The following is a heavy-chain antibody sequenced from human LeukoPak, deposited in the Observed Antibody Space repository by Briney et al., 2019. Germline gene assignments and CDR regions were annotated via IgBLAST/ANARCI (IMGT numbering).Heavy chain of an antibody. V-gene: IGHV4-59*01. Sequence: SETLSLTCTVSGGSMSKSYWNWIRQPPGKGLEWIGYIYYSGSTNYNPSLKSRVTISVDTSKNQFSLKLSSVTAADTAVYYCARGGGSTDYYDSSGYFWGQGTLVTVSS. J-gene: IGHJ4*02. CDR3: ARGGGSTDYYDSSGYF. CDR2: IYYSGST. CDR1: GGSMSKSY. D-gene: IGHD3-22*01.